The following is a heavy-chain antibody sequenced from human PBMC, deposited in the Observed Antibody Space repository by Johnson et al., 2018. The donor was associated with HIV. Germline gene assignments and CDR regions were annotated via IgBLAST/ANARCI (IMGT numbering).Heavy chain of an antibody. V-gene: IGHV3-30-3*01. Sequence: QVQLLESGGGVVQPGRSLRLSCAASGFTFSSYAMHWVRQAPGKGLEWVAVISYDGSNKYYADSVKGRFTISRDNSKNTLYLQMNSLRAEDTAVYYCASTDDAFDIWGQGTMVTVSS. CDR1: GFTFSSYA. CDR3: ASTDDAFDI. J-gene: IGHJ3*02. D-gene: IGHD4-17*01. CDR2: ISYDGSNK.